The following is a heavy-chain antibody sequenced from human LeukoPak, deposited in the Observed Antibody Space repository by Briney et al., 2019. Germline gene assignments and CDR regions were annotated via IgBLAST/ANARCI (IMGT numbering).Heavy chain of an antibody. Sequence: SETLSLTCTVSGYSISSGYYWTWICQPPGKGLEWIGEINHNGRTNYNPSLKSRVIMSVDTSKNQFSLKLSSVTAADTAVYYCARPLGYCSDSRCPQSWFDPWGQGTLVTVSS. CDR3: ARPLGYCSDSRCPQSWFDP. D-gene: IGHD2-15*01. CDR2: INHNGRT. V-gene: IGHV4-34*01. CDR1: GYSISSGYY. J-gene: IGHJ5*02.